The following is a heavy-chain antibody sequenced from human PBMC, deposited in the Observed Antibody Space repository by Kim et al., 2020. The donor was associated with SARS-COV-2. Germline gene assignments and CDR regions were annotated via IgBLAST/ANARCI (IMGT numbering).Heavy chain of an antibody. J-gene: IGHJ6*03. CDR3: ARGGQFVLGHFYYYMDV. V-gene: IGHV5-51*01. D-gene: IGHD6-6*01. CDR2: IFPGDSDI. Sequence: GESLKISCKGSGYSFTNYWIVWVRQMPGKGLEWMGIIFPGDSDIRYSPSFQGQVIISADKSISTAYLQWSSLKASDTAMYYCARGGQFVLGHFYYYMDVWGKGTTVTVSS. CDR1: GYSFTNYW.